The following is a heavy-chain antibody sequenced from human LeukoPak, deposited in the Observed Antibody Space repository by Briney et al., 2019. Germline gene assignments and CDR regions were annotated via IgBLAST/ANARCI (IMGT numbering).Heavy chain of an antibody. Sequence: PSETLSLTCTVSGGSISSGDYYWSWIRQPPGKGLEWIGYIYYSGSTNYNPSLKSRVTISVDTSKNQFSLKLSSVTAADTAVYYCARVGGNLPYDYWGQGTLVTVSS. CDR2: IYYSGST. J-gene: IGHJ4*02. V-gene: IGHV4-61*08. CDR1: GGSISSGDYY. CDR3: ARVGGNLPYDY. D-gene: IGHD4-23*01.